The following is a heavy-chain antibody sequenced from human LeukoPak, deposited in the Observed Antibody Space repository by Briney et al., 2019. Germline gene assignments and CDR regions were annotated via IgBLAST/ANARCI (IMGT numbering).Heavy chain of an antibody. J-gene: IGHJ3*02. CDR3: ARGRAITMTVVEGYDWEAFDI. CDR1: GYTFTSYD. V-gene: IGHV1-8*01. D-gene: IGHD3-22*01. CDR2: MNPNSGNT. Sequence: ASVKVSCKASGYTFTSYDINWVRQATGQGLEWMGWMNPNSGNTGYAQKFQGRVTMTRNTSISTAYMELSSLRSEDTAVYYCARGRAITMTVVEGYDWEAFDIWGQGTMVTVS.